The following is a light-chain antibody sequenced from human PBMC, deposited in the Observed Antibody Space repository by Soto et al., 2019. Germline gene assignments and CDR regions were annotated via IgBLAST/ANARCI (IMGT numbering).Light chain of an antibody. J-gene: IGKJ5*01. V-gene: IGKV3-15*01. Sequence: EMVMTQSPDTLSVSPGERATLSCRASQSVGSNLAWYQQKPGQAPRLLIYAASTRATGIPARFSGSGSGTEFTLTISSLQSEDFAVYFCQQYHNWPPTFGQGTRLEI. CDR2: AAS. CDR1: QSVGSN. CDR3: QQYHNWPPT.